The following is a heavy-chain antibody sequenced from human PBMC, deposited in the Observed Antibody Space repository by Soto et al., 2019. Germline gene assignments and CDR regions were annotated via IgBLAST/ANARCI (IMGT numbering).Heavy chain of an antibody. J-gene: IGHJ5*02. V-gene: IGHV3-48*01. D-gene: IGHD6-13*01. CDR3: ARHPERIAEIGWFDP. Sequence: EVQLVESGGGLVQPGGSLRLSCAASGFTFSSYSMNWVRQAPGKGLEWVSYIISSSSTIYYAASVKGRFTISRDNAKNSLYLQMNSLRAEDTAVYYCARHPERIAEIGWFDPWGQGTLVTVSS. CDR1: GFTFSSYS. CDR2: IISSSSTI.